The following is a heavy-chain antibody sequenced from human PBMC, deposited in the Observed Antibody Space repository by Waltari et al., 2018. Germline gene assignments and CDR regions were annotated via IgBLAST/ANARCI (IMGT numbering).Heavy chain of an antibody. CDR3: AKDIGLGGDSSGLDY. V-gene: IGHV3-30*18. J-gene: IGHJ4*02. CDR1: GFTFNYYG. CDR2: ISYDGNNK. D-gene: IGHD3-22*01. Sequence: QVQLVESGGGVVQPGRSLRLSCAGSGFTFNYYGMHWVRQSPGKGREWVAVISYDGNNKYHGDAGKGRFTISRDNAKNTLYLQMNSLRAEDTAVYYCAKDIGLGGDSSGLDYWGQGTLITVSS.